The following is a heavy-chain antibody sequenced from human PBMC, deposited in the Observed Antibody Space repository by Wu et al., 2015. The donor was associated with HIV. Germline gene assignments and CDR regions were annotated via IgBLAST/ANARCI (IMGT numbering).Heavy chain of an antibody. CDR1: GKNLLELS. Sequence: QVHLVQSGAEVKKPGASVKVSCKVFGKNLLELSMNWVRQAPGKGLEWMGGFDSEEGETIYAQKFQGRVTMTSDTSTSTVYMEMSSLTSEDMAMYYCARGLLLREGVTTTSFWFDPWGQGTLVTVSS. D-gene: IGHD3-10*01. CDR3: ARGLLLREGVTTTSFWFDP. CDR2: FDSEEGET. V-gene: IGHV1-24*01. J-gene: IGHJ5*02.